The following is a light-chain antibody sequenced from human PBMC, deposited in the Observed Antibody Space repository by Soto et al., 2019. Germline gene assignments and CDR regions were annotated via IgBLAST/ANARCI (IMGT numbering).Light chain of an antibody. CDR2: AAS. CDR3: QQSYNTLLFT. V-gene: IGKV1-39*01. Sequence: DIQMTQSPSSLSASVGDRVTITCRASQSISNYLKWYQQKPGKAPRLLIYAASSLQSGVPSRFSGSGSGTDFTLTISSIQPEDFATYYCQQSYNTLLFTFGPGTKVDIK. J-gene: IGKJ3*01. CDR1: QSISNY.